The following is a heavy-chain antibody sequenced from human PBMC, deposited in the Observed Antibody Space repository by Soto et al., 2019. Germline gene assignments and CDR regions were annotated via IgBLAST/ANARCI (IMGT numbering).Heavy chain of an antibody. V-gene: IGHV3-23*01. CDR1: GFSFSNYA. J-gene: IGHJ4*02. CDR3: AKDLIDYSNSYFDY. CDR2: ITSVGYT. Sequence: EVQLLESGGGLVQPGGSLRLSCATSGFSFSNYAMSWVRQAPGKGLEWVAAITSVGYTYYVDSLKGRFTISRDNSKNTLYLKMNSLRDEDTAVYYCAKDLIDYSNSYFDYWGQGTLVTVSS. D-gene: IGHD4-4*01.